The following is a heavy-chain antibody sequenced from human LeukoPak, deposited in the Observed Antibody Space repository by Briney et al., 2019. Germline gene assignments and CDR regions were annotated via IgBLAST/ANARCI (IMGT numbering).Heavy chain of an antibody. Sequence: SETLSLTCTVSGGSISRTSYYWDWIRQPPGKGLEWIGNVFDSGSTHYNPSLKSRVTISVDTSKNQFSLRLSSVTAADTAVYYRASEDSSGYYLDYWGQGTLVTVSS. V-gene: IGHV4-39*07. CDR3: ASEDSSGYYLDY. CDR2: VFDSGST. D-gene: IGHD3-22*01. CDR1: GGSISRTSYY. J-gene: IGHJ4*02.